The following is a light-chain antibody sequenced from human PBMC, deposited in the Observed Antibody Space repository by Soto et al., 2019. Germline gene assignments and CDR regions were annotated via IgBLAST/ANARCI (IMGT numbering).Light chain of an antibody. V-gene: IGKV3-20*01. CDR2: GAS. J-gene: IGKJ5*01. Sequence: EIVLTQSPGTLSLSQGERATLSCRASQSVSSSYLAWYQQKPGQAPRLLIYGASSRATGIPDRFSGSGSGTDFDLTIIRLEPEDFAVYYCQQYGSSPTTFGQGTRLEMK. CDR3: QQYGSSPTT. CDR1: QSVSSSY.